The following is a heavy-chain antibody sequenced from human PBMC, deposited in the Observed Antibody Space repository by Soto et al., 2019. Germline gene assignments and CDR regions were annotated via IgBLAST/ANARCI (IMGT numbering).Heavy chain of an antibody. J-gene: IGHJ4*02. CDR1: GFTFDDYA. CDR3: AKDIYYDYMWGSYRPLYPHFDY. CDR2: ISWNSGSI. D-gene: IGHD3-16*02. Sequence: GGSLRLSCAASGFTFDDYAMHWVRQAPGKGLEWVSGISWNSGSIGYADSVKGRFTISRDNAKNSLYVQMNSLRAEDTALYYCAKDIYYDYMWGSYRPLYPHFDYWGQGTLVTVSS. V-gene: IGHV3-9*01.